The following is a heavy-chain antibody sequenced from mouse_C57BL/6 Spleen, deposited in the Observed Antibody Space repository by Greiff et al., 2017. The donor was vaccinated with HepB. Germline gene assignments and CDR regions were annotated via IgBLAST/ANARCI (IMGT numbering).Heavy chain of an antibody. CDR2: INPSNGGT. J-gene: IGHJ4*01. Sequence: VQLQQPGTELVKPGASVKLSCKASGYTFTSYWMHWVKQRPGQGLEWIGNINPSNGGTNYNEKFKSKATLTVDKSSSTAYMQLSSLTSEDSAVYDCARRAIYYGNYDAMDYWGQGTSVTVSS. CDR1: GYTFTSYW. D-gene: IGHD2-1*01. V-gene: IGHV1-53*01. CDR3: ARRAIYYGNYDAMDY.